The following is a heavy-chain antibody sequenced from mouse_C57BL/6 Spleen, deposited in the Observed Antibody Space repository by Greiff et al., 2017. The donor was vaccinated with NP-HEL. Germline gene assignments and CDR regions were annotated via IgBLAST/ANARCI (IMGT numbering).Heavy chain of an antibody. CDR3: ARSLITTVVATGAMDY. J-gene: IGHJ4*01. V-gene: IGHV8-12*01. D-gene: IGHD1-1*01. Sequence: QVTLKESGPGILQSSQTLSLTCSFSGFSLSTSGMGVSWIRQPSGKGLEWLAHIYWDDDKRYNPSLKSRLTISKDTSRNQVFLKITSVDTADTATYYCARSLITTVVATGAMDYWGQGTSVTVSS. CDR1: GFSLSTSGMG. CDR2: IYWDDDK.